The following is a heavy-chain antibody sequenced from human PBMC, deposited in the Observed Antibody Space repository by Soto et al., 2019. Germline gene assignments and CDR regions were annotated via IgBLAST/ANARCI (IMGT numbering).Heavy chain of an antibody. CDR1: GFTFSSYS. CDR2: ISSSSSTI. J-gene: IGHJ6*03. V-gene: IGHV3-48*01. Sequence: PGGSLRLSCAASGFTFSSYSMNWVRQAPGKGLEWVSYISSSSSTIYYADSVKGRFTISRDDAKNSLYLQMNSLRAEDTAVYYCARVSIRRDYSNPAPYYMDVWGKGTTVTVSS. D-gene: IGHD4-4*01. CDR3: ARVSIRRDYSNPAPYYMDV.